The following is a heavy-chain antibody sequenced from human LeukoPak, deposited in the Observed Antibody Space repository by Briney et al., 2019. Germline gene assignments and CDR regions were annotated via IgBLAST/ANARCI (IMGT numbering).Heavy chain of an antibody. Sequence: GGSLRRSCAASGFTWSRDEFPGVGQAPGKGLEWVAAIGVTGDTYYADSVKGRFTISREDAANSLYLQMRSLGAGDTALYYCTKEFCGSRAACAGGSYYDFWGRGALVTVSS. D-gene: IGHD2-15*01. V-gene: IGHV3-13*01. CDR2: IGVTGDT. CDR3: TKEFCGSRAACAGGSYYDF. J-gene: IGHJ2*01. CDR1: GFTWSRDE.